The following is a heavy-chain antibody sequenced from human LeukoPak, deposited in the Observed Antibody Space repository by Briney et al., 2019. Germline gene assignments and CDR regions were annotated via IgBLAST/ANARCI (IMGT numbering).Heavy chain of an antibody. CDR3: ARGGPAAGRFDY. D-gene: IGHD6-13*01. CDR2: IYSGGST. Sequence: GGSLRLSCAASGFTFSTYWMHWVRQAPGKGLEWVSVIYSGGSTYYADSVKGRFTISRDNSKNTLYLQMNSLRAEDTAVYYCARGGPAAGRFDYWGQGTLVTVSS. V-gene: IGHV3-66*01. CDR1: GFTFSTYW. J-gene: IGHJ4*02.